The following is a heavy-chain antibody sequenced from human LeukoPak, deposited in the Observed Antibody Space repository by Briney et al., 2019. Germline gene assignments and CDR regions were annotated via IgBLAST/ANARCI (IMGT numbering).Heavy chain of an antibody. Sequence: GASVKVSCKASGYTFTGYYMHWVRQAPGQGLEWMGWLNPYSGDANYAQKFQGRVTMTGDTSISTAYMELSSLRSDDTAVYYCVRENPVDYFRGPFDPFDIWGQGTMVTVSS. CDR2: LNPYSGDA. CDR3: VRENPVDYFRGPFDPFDI. J-gene: IGHJ3*02. D-gene: IGHD3-10*01. V-gene: IGHV1-2*02. CDR1: GYTFTGYY.